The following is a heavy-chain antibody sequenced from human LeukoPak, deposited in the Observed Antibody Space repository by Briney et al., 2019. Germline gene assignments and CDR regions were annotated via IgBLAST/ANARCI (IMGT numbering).Heavy chain of an antibody. CDR1: GYTFTGYY. D-gene: IGHD6-13*01. V-gene: IGHV1-2*02. CDR2: INPNSGGT. J-gene: IGHJ4*02. Sequence: ASVKVSCKASGYTFTGYYMRWVRPAPGQGLEWMGWINPNSGGTNYAQKFQGRVTMTRDTSISTAYMELSRLRSDDTAVYYRARGDSSSWYYFDYWGQGTLVTVSS. CDR3: ARGDSSSWYYFDY.